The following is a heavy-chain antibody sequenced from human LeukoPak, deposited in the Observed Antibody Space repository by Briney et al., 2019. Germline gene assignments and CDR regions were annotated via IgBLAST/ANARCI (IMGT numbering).Heavy chain of an antibody. J-gene: IGHJ4*02. D-gene: IGHD6-19*01. V-gene: IGHV3-53*01. CDR1: GFTVSSNY. CDR2: IYSGGST. Sequence: GGSLRLSCAASGFTVSSNYMSWVRQAPGKGLEWVSVIYSGGSTYYADSVKGRFTISRDNSKNTLYLQMNSLRAEDTAVYYCASSRDSGWYHYFDYWGQGTLVTVSP. CDR3: ASSRDSGWYHYFDY.